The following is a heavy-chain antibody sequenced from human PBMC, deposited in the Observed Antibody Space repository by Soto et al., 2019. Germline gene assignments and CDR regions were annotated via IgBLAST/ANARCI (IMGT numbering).Heavy chain of an antibody. J-gene: IGHJ4*02. Sequence: EVQLLESEGGLVQPGGSLRLSCAASGFTFSSYAMSWVRQAPGKGLEWVSAISGSGGSTYYADSVKGRFTISRDNSKNTLYLQMNSLRAEDTAVYYCAKGPILEWLLYYFDYWGQGTLVTVSS. V-gene: IGHV3-23*01. CDR1: GFTFSSYA. CDR2: ISGSGGST. D-gene: IGHD3-3*01. CDR3: AKGPILEWLLYYFDY.